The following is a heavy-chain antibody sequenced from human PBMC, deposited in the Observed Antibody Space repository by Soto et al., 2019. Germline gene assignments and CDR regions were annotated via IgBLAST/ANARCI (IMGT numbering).Heavy chain of an antibody. J-gene: IGHJ5*02. Sequence: NPSETLSLTCTVSGDSINSYSWTRIRQPPGKGLEWIGYIYDSGSTNYNPSLKSRVTISVDTSKNQFSLKLTSVTAADTAMYYCAREAGVRSPFDPWGQGTLVTVSS. CDR2: IYDSGST. V-gene: IGHV4-59*01. CDR3: AREAGVRSPFDP. D-gene: IGHD4-17*01. CDR1: GDSINSYS.